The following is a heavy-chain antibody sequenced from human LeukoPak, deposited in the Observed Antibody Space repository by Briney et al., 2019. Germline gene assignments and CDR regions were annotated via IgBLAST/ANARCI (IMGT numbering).Heavy chain of an antibody. CDR2: IYYSGNT. CDR1: GGSISSSSYY. CDR3: AGHQGPRLGFFDL. V-gene: IGHV4-39*01. D-gene: IGHD5/OR15-5a*01. J-gene: IGHJ2*01. Sequence: KPSETLSLTCTVSGGSISSSSYYWGWIRQPPGKGLEWIGSIYYSGNTYYNPSLKSRVTISVDTSKNHFSLKLISVTAADTAVYYCAGHQGPRLGFFDLWGRGTLVTVSS.